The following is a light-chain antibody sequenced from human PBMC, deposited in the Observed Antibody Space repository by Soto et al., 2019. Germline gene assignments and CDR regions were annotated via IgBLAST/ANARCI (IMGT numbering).Light chain of an antibody. CDR1: QGIDNY. Sequence: DIQMTQSPSSLSASVGDRVTITCRASQGIDNYLAWFQQKPGKAPRSLIYAASSSQTGVPSKFSGSGAGTDFILTISSLQPEDSATYYCQQYNSYPLTFGGGTKVEMK. V-gene: IGKV1-16*02. CDR2: AAS. J-gene: IGKJ4*01. CDR3: QQYNSYPLT.